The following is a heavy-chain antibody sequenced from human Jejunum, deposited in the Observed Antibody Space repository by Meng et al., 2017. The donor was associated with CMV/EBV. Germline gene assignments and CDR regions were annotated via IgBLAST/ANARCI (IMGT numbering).Heavy chain of an antibody. CDR3: ARGGGGTILSYYGMDV. J-gene: IGHJ6*02. V-gene: IGHV3-30-3*01. CDR1: TLCNYA. CDR2: ISFNGGNT. D-gene: IGHD1-1*01. Sequence: TLCNYAMHWVRQAPGKGLEWVAVISFNGGNTYYADSVKGRFTLSRDNSKNTLDLQMNSLRPEDTAVYYCARGGGGTILSYYGMDVWGQGTTVTVSS.